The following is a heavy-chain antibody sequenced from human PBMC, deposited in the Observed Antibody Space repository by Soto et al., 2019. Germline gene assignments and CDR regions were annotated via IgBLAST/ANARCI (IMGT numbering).Heavy chain of an antibody. CDR1: GYTFTSYA. J-gene: IGHJ4*02. Sequence: ASVKVSCKASGYTFTSYAMHWVRQAPGQRLEWMGWINAGNGNTKYSQKFQGRVTITRDTSASTAYMELSSLRSEDTAVYYCARRTTASGWYGLFDYWGQGTLVTVPS. D-gene: IGHD6-19*01. CDR2: INAGNGNT. CDR3: ARRTTASGWYGLFDY. V-gene: IGHV1-3*01.